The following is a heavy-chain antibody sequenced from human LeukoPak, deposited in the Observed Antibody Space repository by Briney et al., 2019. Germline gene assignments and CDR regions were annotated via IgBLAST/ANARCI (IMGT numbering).Heavy chain of an antibody. V-gene: IGHV4-39*01. CDR3: ARRGGSGRSFDY. CDR2: IHYSETT. J-gene: IGHJ4*02. CDR1: GGSISSSNYY. D-gene: IGHD3-10*01. Sequence: SETLSLTCSVSGGSISSSNYYWGWIRQPPGKGLEWIGNIHYSETTYYNPSLKSRVTISVDTSKNQFSLNLSSVPASDTAVYYCARRGGSGRSFDYWGQGILVTVSS.